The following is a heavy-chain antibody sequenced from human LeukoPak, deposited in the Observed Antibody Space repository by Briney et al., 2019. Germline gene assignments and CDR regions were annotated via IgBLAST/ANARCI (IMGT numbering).Heavy chain of an antibody. CDR2: INPNSGGT. D-gene: IGHD6-13*01. J-gene: IGHJ5*02. Sequence: ASVKVSCKASGYTFTAYYMHWVRQAPGQGLERMGWINPNSGGTDYAQKFQGRVTMTRDTSISTVYMELTRLRSDDTAVYYCARDPRIAATGDDNWFDPWGQGTLVTVSS. V-gene: IGHV1-2*02. CDR1: GYTFTAYY. CDR3: ARDPRIAATGDDNWFDP.